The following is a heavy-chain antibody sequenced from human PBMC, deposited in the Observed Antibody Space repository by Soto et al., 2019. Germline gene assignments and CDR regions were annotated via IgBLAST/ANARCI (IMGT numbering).Heavy chain of an antibody. CDR2: IYYSGST. CDR3: ARGRKRVGCTNGVRYTGYYYYYGMDV. J-gene: IGHJ6*02. Sequence: SETLSLTCTVSGGSISSYYWSWIRQPPGKGLEWIGYIYYSGSTNYNPSLKSRVTISVDTSKNQFSLKLSSVTAADTAVYYCARGRKRVGCTNGVRYTGYYYYYGMDVWGQGTTVTVSS. D-gene: IGHD2-8*01. CDR1: GGSISSYY. V-gene: IGHV4-59*01.